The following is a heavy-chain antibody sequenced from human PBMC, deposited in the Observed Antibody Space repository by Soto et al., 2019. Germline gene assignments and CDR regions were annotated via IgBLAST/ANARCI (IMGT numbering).Heavy chain of an antibody. CDR2: ISSSSSTI. Sequence: VRLVESGGGLIQPGGSLTVSCAASGFSVSDNYMSWVRQAPGKGLEWVSYISSSSSTIYYADSVKGRFTISRDNAKNSLYLQMNSLRAEDTAVYYCARDGGFDYWGQGTLVTVSS. CDR3: ARDGGFDY. CDR1: GFSVSDNY. V-gene: IGHV3-11*04. J-gene: IGHJ4*02. D-gene: IGHD3-3*01.